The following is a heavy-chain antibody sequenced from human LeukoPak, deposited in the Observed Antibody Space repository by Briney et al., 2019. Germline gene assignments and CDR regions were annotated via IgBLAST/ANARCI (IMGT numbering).Heavy chain of an antibody. J-gene: IGHJ4*02. V-gene: IGHV3-30*18. Sequence: GGSLRLSCAASGFTCSSYGMHWVRQAPGKGLEWVAVISYDGSNKYYADSVKGRLTISRDNSKNTLYLQMNSLRAEDTAVYYCAKDSGRYYDFWSGYYHFDYWGQGTLVTVSS. D-gene: IGHD3-3*01. CDR1: GFTCSSYG. CDR2: ISYDGSNK. CDR3: AKDSGRYYDFWSGYYHFDY.